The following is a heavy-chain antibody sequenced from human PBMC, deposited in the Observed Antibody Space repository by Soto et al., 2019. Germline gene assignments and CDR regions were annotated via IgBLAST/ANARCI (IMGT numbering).Heavy chain of an antibody. Sequence: GGSLTLSCAASGFMFSTTDMRWVRQAPGKGLEWVTTIEGSGTITYYADSVRGRFTISRDNAKNSLYLEMNSLRAEDTAVYYCAREPEDITSTFDYWGQGTRVTV. J-gene: IGHJ4*02. CDR1: GFMFSTTD. D-gene: IGHD1-20*01. V-gene: IGHV3-21*06. CDR2: IEGSGTIT. CDR3: AREPEDITSTFDY.